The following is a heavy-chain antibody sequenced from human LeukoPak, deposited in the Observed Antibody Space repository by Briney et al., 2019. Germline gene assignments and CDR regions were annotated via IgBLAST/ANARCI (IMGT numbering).Heavy chain of an antibody. CDR2: IYPGDSDT. Sequence: GGSLKISCRGSGYIFTSYWIGWVRQLPGKGLEWMGIIYPGDSDTRYSPSFQGQVTISADKSISTAYLQWSSLKASDAAMYYCARRVRGVNRPFDYWGQGTLVTVSS. J-gene: IGHJ4*02. CDR1: GYIFTSYW. V-gene: IGHV5-51*01. D-gene: IGHD3-10*01. CDR3: ARRVRGVNRPFDY.